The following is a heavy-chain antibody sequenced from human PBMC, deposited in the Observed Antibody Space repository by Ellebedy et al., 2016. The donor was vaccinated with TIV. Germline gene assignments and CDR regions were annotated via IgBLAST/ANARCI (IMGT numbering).Heavy chain of an antibody. Sequence: LRLSXTVSGSSANNAAYHWSWIRQHPGKGLEWIGYIYSGVTVYSNPSLESRVTISVDPSSNQFSLKLTSVTAADMAVYYCARETGGTLDFWGLGTLVLVSS. D-gene: IGHD1-14*01. CDR3: ARETGGTLDF. CDR1: GSSANNAAYH. V-gene: IGHV4-31*03. CDR2: IYSGVTV. J-gene: IGHJ4*02.